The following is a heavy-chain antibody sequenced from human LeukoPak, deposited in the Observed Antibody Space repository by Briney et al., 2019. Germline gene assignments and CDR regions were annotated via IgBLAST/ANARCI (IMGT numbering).Heavy chain of an antibody. D-gene: IGHD3-3*01. CDR2: IWHDGSNK. V-gene: IGHV3-33*06. CDR3: AKDPASYYDFWSGLGAFDI. J-gene: IGHJ3*02. CDR1: GFTFSSYG. Sequence: GRSLRLSCAASGFTFSSYGMHWVRQAPGKGLEWVAIIWHDGSNKYYADSVKGRFTISRDNSKNTLYLQMNSLRAEDTAVYYCAKDPASYYDFWSGLGAFDIWGQGTMVTVSS.